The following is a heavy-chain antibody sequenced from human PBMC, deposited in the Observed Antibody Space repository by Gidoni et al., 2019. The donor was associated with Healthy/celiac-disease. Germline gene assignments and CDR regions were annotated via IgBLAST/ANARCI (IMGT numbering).Heavy chain of an antibody. CDR2: INPSGGST. CDR3: ARDSDIVVVPAVANPWFDP. Sequence: QVQLVQSGAEVKKPGASVKVSCKASGYTFTSYYIHWVRQAPGQGLEWMGIINPSGGSTSYAQKFQGRVTMTRDTSTSTVYMELSSLRSEDTAVYYCARDSDIVVVPAVANPWFDPWGQGTLVTVSS. J-gene: IGHJ5*02. D-gene: IGHD2-2*01. CDR1: GYTFTSYY. V-gene: IGHV1-46*01.